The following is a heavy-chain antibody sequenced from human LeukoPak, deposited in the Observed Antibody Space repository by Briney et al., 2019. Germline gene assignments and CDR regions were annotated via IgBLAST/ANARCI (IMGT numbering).Heavy chain of an antibody. V-gene: IGHV3-30*02. CDR1: GFTFSSYG. CDR3: AQLGGRLGELSFISFDY. J-gene: IGHJ4*02. CDR2: IRYDGSNK. D-gene: IGHD3-16*02. Sequence: GGSLRLSCAASGFTFSSYGMHWVRQAPGKGLEWVAFIRYDGSNKYYADSVKGRFTISRDNSKNTLYLQMNSLRAEDTAVYYCAQLGGRLGELSFISFDYWGQGTLVTVSS.